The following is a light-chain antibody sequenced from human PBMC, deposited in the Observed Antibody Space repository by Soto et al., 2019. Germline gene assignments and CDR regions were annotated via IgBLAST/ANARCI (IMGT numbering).Light chain of an antibody. Sequence: QSALTQPPSASGSPGQSVTISCTGTSSDVGGYNYVSWYQQHPGKAPKLMIYEVNKRPSGVPDRFSGSKSGNTASLTVSGLQAEDEGYYYCSSYAGSNNFGVFGTGTKLTVL. CDR1: SSDVGGYNY. J-gene: IGLJ1*01. CDR3: SSYAGSNNFGV. V-gene: IGLV2-8*01. CDR2: EVN.